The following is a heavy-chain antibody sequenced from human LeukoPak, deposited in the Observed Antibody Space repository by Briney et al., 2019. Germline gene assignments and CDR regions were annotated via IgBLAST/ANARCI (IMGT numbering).Heavy chain of an antibody. Sequence: GGSLRLSRAASGFSFRTHSMKWVRQAPGKGLEWVSSITSFGSDIYYADSVKGRFTISRDDGKNSLYLQMNSLGAEDSAVYYCARAHDFWSGYGGNYMDVWGKGTTVTVSS. J-gene: IGHJ6*03. V-gene: IGHV3-21*01. CDR1: GFSFRTHS. CDR3: ARAHDFWSGYGGNYMDV. CDR2: ITSFGSDI. D-gene: IGHD3-3*01.